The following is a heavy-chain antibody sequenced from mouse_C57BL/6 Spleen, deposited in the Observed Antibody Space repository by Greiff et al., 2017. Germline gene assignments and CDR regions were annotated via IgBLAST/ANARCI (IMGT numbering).Heavy chain of an antibody. CDR3: AIRYAMDY. Sequence: VQLKEPGGGLVKPGGSLKLSCAASGFTFSDYGMHWVRQAPEKGLEWVAYISSGSSTIYYAHTVKGRFTISRDNAKNTLFLQMTILRCEDTAMYYCAIRYAMDYWGQGTSVTVSS. CDR1: GFTFSDYG. V-gene: IGHV5-17*01. CDR2: ISSGSSTI. J-gene: IGHJ4*01.